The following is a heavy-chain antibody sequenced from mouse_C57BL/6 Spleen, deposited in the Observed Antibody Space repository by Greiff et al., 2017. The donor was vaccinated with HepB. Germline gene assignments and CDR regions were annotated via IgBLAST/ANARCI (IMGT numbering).Heavy chain of an antibody. CDR1: GFNIKDYY. CDR2: IDPEDGET. J-gene: IGHJ1*03. V-gene: IGHV14-2*01. D-gene: IGHD1-1*01. CDR3: ARNPPYYYGSSASWYFDV. Sequence: EVQRVESGAELVKPGASVKLSCTASGFNIKDYYMHWVKQRTEQGLEWIGRIDPEDGETKYAPKFQGKATITADTSSNTAYLQLSSLTSEDTAVYYCARNPPYYYGSSASWYFDVWGTGTTVTVSS.